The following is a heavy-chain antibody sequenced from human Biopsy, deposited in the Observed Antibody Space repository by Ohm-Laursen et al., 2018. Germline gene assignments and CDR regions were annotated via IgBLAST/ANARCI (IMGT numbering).Heavy chain of an antibody. CDR1: GFNFDDFA. CDR3: AKGQAPDGYNYAFDI. V-gene: IGHV3-9*01. CDR2: ISWNSGRI. J-gene: IGHJ3*02. Sequence: SSLRLSCAASGFNFDDFAMHWVRQTPGKGLEWVSGISWNSGRIAYADSVKGRFTISRDNAKNSLYLQMNSLRAEDTALYYCAKGQAPDGYNYAFDIWGQGTMLTVSS. D-gene: IGHD5-24*01.